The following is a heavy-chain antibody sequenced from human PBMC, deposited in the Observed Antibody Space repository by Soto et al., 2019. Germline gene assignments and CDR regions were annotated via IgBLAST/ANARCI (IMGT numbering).Heavy chain of an antibody. V-gene: IGHV3-33*01. Sequence: QVNLVESGGGAVQAGRSLRVSCATSGFIFSAYGRHWVRQAPGKGLEWVAFINYDGSSKFYGDSVKGRFTVSRDNSKNTRFLQLNSLRGEDTATYYCARCKQKVIHCAMDVWGQGATVTVTS. J-gene: IGHJ6*02. D-gene: IGHD2-21*01. CDR1: GFIFSAYG. CDR2: INYDGSSK. CDR3: ARCKQKVIHCAMDV.